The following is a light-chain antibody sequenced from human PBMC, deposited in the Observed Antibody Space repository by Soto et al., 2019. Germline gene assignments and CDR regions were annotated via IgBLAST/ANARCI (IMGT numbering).Light chain of an antibody. Sequence: DIQMTQSPSSLSASVGDRVTITCRASQSISNNLNWYQQKPGKAPRLLIYAASSLQSGVHSRFSGSGSGTDFTLVINSLQPEDFTAYYCQQSYRTPLTFGGGTKVEIK. CDR1: QSISNN. J-gene: IGKJ4*01. CDR2: AAS. CDR3: QQSYRTPLT. V-gene: IGKV1-39*01.